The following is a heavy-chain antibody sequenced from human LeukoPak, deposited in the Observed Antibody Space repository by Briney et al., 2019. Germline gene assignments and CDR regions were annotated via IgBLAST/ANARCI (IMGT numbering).Heavy chain of an antibody. J-gene: IGHJ3*02. CDR1: GFTFSSYA. Sequence: GGSLRLSCAASGFTFSSYAMPWVRQAPGKGLEYVSAISSNGGSTYYANSVKGRFTISRDNSKNTLYHQMGSLRAEDMAVYYWARVRGSSWHFDVFDIGGQGKMVTVFS. D-gene: IGHD6-13*01. CDR3: ARVRGSSWHFDVFDI. V-gene: IGHV3-64*01. CDR2: ISSNGGST.